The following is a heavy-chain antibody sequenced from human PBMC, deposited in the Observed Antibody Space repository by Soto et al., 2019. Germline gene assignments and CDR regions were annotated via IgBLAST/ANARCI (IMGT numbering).Heavy chain of an antibody. J-gene: IGHJ5*02. CDR3: ARTAQFGSLNWLDT. D-gene: IGHD3-10*01. CDR1: GYSFTNND. CDR2: MNPGSGDT. V-gene: IGHV1-8*01. Sequence: ASVKVSCKASGYSFTNNDVSWVRQATGQGLEWMGWMNPGSGDTGYAQKFQGRVTMTRDISIATAYMELSSLRSDDTAIYYCARTAQFGSLNWLDTWGQGTLVTVSS.